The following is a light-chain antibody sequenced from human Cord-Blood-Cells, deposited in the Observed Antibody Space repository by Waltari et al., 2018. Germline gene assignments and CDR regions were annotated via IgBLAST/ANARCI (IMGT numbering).Light chain of an antibody. J-gene: IGKJ4*01. CDR3: QQRSNWPPLT. CDR1: QSVRSY. CDR2: DAS. Sequence: EIVLTQSTATLSLSPGERATLSCRASQSVRSYLAWYQQKPGQAPRLLIYDASNRATCIPSRCSGSGSGTDFTLTISSLEPEDFAVYYYQQRSNWPPLTFGGGTKVEIK. V-gene: IGKV3-11*01.